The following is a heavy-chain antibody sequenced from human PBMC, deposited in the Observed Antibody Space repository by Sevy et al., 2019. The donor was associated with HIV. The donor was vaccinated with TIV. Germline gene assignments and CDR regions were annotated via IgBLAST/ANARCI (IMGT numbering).Heavy chain of an antibody. V-gene: IGHV3-15*01. CDR2: IKSKIDGETT. J-gene: IGHJ4*02. Sequence: GGSLRLSCAVSGFTFNNAWMNWVRQAPGTGLQWVGLIKSKIDGETTDYAAPVKGRFTISRDDAKNKLFLQRNSLKIEDTAVYYCATAPGYYDSAPFDYWGPGTLVTVSS. CDR1: GFTFNNAW. D-gene: IGHD3-22*01. CDR3: ATAPGYYDSAPFDY.